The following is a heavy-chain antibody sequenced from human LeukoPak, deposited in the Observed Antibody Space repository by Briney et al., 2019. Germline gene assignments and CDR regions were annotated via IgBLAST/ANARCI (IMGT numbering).Heavy chain of an antibody. CDR1: GYTFTSYD. CDR2: MNPNSGNT. J-gene: IGHJ6*03. V-gene: IGHV1-8*01. D-gene: IGHD3-3*01. Sequence: ASVKVSCKASGYTFTSYDINWVRQATGQGLEWMGWMNPNSGNTGYAQKFQGRVTMTRNTSISTAYMELSSLRSEDTAVYYCARGLRFLEWSLTVYYMDVWGKGTTVTVSS. CDR3: ARGLRFLEWSLTVYYMDV.